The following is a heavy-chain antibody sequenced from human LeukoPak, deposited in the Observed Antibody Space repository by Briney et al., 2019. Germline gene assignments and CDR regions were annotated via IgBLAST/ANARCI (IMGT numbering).Heavy chain of an antibody. CDR2: IKQDGSEK. J-gene: IGHJ4*02. Sequence: GSLRLSCAASGFTFDDYGMSWVRQAPGKGLEWVANIKQDGSEKYYVDSVKGRFTISRDNAKNSLYLQMNSLRAEDTAVYYCARDLYDFWSGYYTGLGYWGQGTLVTVSS. CDR1: GFTFDDYG. V-gene: IGHV3-7*01. D-gene: IGHD3-3*01. CDR3: ARDLYDFWSGYYTGLGY.